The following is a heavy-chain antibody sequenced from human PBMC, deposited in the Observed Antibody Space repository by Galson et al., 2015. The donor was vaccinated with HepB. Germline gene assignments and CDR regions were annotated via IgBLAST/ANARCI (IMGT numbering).Heavy chain of an antibody. CDR1: GFTFSSYS. J-gene: IGHJ6*02. V-gene: IGHV3-21*05. D-gene: IGHD3-10*01. CDR2: ISSSSSYI. CDR3: AREEITSHYYYYGMDV. Sequence: SLRLSCAASGFTFSSYSMNWVRQAPGKGLEWVSYISSSSSYIYYADSVKGRFTITRDNAKNSLYLQMNSLRAEDTAVYYCAREEITSHYYYYGMDVWGQGTTVTVSS.